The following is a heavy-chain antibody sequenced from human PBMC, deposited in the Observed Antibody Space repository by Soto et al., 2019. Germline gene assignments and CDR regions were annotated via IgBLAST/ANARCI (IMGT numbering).Heavy chain of an antibody. CDR2: ISAYNRIT. CDR1: GFTFSSYG. CDR3: XXXXXXXXXXXXXXXXXXXFGMDV. J-gene: IGHJ6*02. V-gene: IGHV1-18*01. Sequence: QVQLVQSGVEVKRPGASVKVSCKASGFTFSSYGFTWVRQAPGQGLEWMGWISAYNRITNYAQRFQGRATMATDTSTXTAXXXXXXXXXXXXXXXXXXXXXXXXXXXXXXXXXXXXFGMDVWGQGTTVTVSS.